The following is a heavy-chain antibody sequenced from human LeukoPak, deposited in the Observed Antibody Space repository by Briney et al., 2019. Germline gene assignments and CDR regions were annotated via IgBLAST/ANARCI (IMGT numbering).Heavy chain of an antibody. CDR1: GGTFSSYA. Sequence: SVKVSCKASGGTFSSYAISWVRQAPGQGLEWMGGIIPIFGTANYAQKFQGRVTITADKSTSTAYMELSSLRSEDTAVYYCASGRTDIVVVPATLRNYFFDYWGQGTLVTVSS. CDR2: IIPIFGTA. CDR3: ASGRTDIVVVPATLRNYFFDY. D-gene: IGHD2-2*01. V-gene: IGHV1-69*06. J-gene: IGHJ4*02.